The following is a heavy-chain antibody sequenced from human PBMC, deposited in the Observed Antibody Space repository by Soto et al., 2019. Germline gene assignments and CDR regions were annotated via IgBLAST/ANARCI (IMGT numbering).Heavy chain of an antibody. CDR1: GYTFTSYG. CDR2: ISAYNGNT. Sequence: ASVKVSCKASGYTFTSYGISWVRQAPGQGLEWMGWISAYNGNTNYAQKLQGRVTMTTDTSTSTAYMELRSLRSDDTAVYYCARDYYDFWSGYYQQVGYFDYWGQGTLVTAPQ. J-gene: IGHJ4*02. CDR3: ARDYYDFWSGYYQQVGYFDY. V-gene: IGHV1-18*01. D-gene: IGHD3-3*01.